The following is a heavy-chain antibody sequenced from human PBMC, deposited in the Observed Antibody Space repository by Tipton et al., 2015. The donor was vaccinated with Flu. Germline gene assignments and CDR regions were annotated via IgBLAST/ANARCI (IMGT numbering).Heavy chain of an antibody. CDR2: IDDSGST. D-gene: IGHD3-16*01. CDR3: ARGRVRGGL. CDR1: GGSLSGYY. Sequence: TLSLTCAVYGGSLSGYYWSWIRQPPGKGLEWIGEIDDSGSTNYNPSLRSRVTISVDTSKNQFSLKLSSVTAADTAVYYCARGRVRGGLWGQGTLVTVSS. J-gene: IGHJ4*02. V-gene: IGHV4-34*01.